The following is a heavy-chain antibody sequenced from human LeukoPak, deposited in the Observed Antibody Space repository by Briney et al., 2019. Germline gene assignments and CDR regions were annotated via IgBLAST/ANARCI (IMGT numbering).Heavy chain of an antibody. D-gene: IGHD3-22*01. CDR1: GGSISSYY. J-gene: IGHJ4*02. Sequence: LETLSLTCTVSGGSISSYYWSWIRQPPGKGLEWIGYIYYSGSTNYNPSLKSRVTISVDTSKNQFSLKLSSVTAADTAVYYCARHDPYYYDSSGLSFDYWGQGTLVTVSS. CDR2: IYYSGST. CDR3: ARHDPYYYDSSGLSFDY. V-gene: IGHV4-59*08.